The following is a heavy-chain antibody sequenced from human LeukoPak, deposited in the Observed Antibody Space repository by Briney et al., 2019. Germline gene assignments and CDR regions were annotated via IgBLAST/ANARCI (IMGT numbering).Heavy chain of an antibody. D-gene: IGHD2-2*02. V-gene: IGHV1-2*02. Sequence: ASVKVSCKASGYTFTGYYMHWVRQAPGQGLEWMGWIDPNSGGTNYAQKFQGRVTMTRDTSISTAYMELSRLRSDDTAVYYCARGYCSSTSCYTGLGGFDPWGQGTLVTVSS. J-gene: IGHJ5*02. CDR3: ARGYCSSTSCYTGLGGFDP. CDR1: GYTFTGYY. CDR2: IDPNSGGT.